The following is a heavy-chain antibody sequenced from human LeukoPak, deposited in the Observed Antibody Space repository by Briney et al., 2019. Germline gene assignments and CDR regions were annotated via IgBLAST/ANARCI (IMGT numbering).Heavy chain of an antibody. V-gene: IGHV4-61*01. CDR2: IYYSGST. Sequence: TSETLSLTCTVSGGSVSSGSYYWSWIRQPPGKGLEWIGYIYYSGSTNYNPSLKSRITISVDTSKNQFSLKLSSVTAADTAVYYCARVRSSDDAFDIWGQGTLVTVSS. CDR1: GGSVSSGSYY. J-gene: IGHJ3*02. D-gene: IGHD6-6*01. CDR3: ARVRSSDDAFDI.